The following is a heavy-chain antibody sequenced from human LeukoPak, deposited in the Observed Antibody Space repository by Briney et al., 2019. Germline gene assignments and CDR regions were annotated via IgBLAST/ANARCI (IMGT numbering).Heavy chain of an antibody. CDR3: ARDPRNIGLAP. J-gene: IGHJ5*02. V-gene: IGHV3-74*01. CDR2: NNGDGSTT. D-gene: IGHD5-12*01. CDR1: GFSLSGYW. Sequence: GGSLRLSCVASGFSLSGYWMYWVRQAPGKGLMYISRNNGDGSTTNYADVVKGRFTMSRDNVKNTLYLQMNSLRVEDTAVYYCARDPRNIGLAPWGQGTLVTVSS.